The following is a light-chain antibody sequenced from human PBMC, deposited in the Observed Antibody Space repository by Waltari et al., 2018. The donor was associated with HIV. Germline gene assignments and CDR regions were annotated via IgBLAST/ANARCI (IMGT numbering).Light chain of an antibody. Sequence: YELTQPPSVSVSPGQTARIPCSGLKLSDQYVYWYKQKSGQAPVLVIYKDTERPSGIPGRFSGSTSGTTVTLIISGVQAEDEADYYCQSSDNGGTYVVFGGGTKLTVL. CDR3: QSSDNGGTYVV. J-gene: IGLJ2*01. CDR2: KDT. V-gene: IGLV3-25*03. CDR1: KLSDQY.